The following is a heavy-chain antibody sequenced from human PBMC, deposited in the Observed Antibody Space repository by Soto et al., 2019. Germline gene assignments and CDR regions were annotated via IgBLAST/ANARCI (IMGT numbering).Heavy chain of an antibody. CDR2: IYYSGST. J-gene: IGHJ5*02. D-gene: IGHD4-17*01. V-gene: IGHV4-59*01. CDR1: GGSISSYY. CDR3: AREFYGDYAAWFEP. Sequence: SETLSLTCTVSGGSISSYYWSWIRQPPGKGLEWIGYIYYSGSTNYNPSLKSRVTISVDTSKNQFSLKLSSVTAADTAVYYCAREFYGDYAAWFEPWGQGTLVTVSS.